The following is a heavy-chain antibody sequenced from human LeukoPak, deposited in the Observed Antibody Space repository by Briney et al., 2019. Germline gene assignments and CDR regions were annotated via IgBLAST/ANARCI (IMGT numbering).Heavy chain of an antibody. J-gene: IGHJ4*02. CDR2: ISGSGGST. CDR1: GFTFSSYA. CDR3: AKAPTIFGDFDY. V-gene: IGHV3-23*01. D-gene: IGHD3-3*01. Sequence: GGSLRLSXAASGFTFSSYAMSWVRQAPGKGLEWVSAISGSGGSTYYADSVKGRFTISRDNSKNTLYLQMNSLRAEDTAVYYCAKAPTIFGDFDYWGQGTLVTVSS.